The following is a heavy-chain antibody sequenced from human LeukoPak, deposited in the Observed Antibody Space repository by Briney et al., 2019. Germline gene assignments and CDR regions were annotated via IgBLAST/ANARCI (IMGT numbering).Heavy chain of an antibody. J-gene: IGHJ6*02. V-gene: IGHV1-8*01. CDR1: GYTFTSYD. CDR3: ARAAKFYDILTGDYYYYGMDV. Sequence: GASVKVSCKASGYTFTSYDINWVRQATGQGLEWMGWMNPNSGNTGYAQKFQGRVTMTRNTSISTAYIELSSLRSEDTAVYYCARAAKFYDILTGDYYYYGMDVWGQGTMVTVSS. CDR2: MNPNSGNT. D-gene: IGHD3-9*01.